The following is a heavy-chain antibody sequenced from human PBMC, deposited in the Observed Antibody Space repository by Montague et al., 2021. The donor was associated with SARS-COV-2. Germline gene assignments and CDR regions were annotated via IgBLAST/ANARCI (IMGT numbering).Heavy chain of an antibody. CDR1: GGSISSSSYY. CDR2: IYYSGST. Sequence: SETLSLTCTVSGGSISSSSYYWGWIRQPRGKGLEWIGSIYYSGSTYYNPSLKSRVTISVDTSKNQFSLKLSSVTAADTAVYYCARFPTSYYYDSKAAPATPDAFDIWGQGTMVTVSS. CDR3: ARFPTSYYYDSKAAPATPDAFDI. V-gene: IGHV4-39*01. J-gene: IGHJ3*02. D-gene: IGHD3-22*01.